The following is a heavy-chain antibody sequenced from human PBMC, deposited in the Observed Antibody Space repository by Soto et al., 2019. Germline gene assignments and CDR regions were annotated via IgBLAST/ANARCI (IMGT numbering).Heavy chain of an antibody. D-gene: IGHD2-8*02. J-gene: IGHJ4*02. CDR3: ARDKITGLFDY. Sequence: QVQLQQWGAGLLKPSETLSLTCAVYGGSFSGYYWTWIRQPPGTGLEWIGEINHSGSTNYNPSLKSRFSISVDTSKNQFSLKLTSGTAADTAVYYCARDKITGLFDYWGQGTLVTVSS. CDR2: INHSGST. V-gene: IGHV4-34*01. CDR1: GGSFSGYY.